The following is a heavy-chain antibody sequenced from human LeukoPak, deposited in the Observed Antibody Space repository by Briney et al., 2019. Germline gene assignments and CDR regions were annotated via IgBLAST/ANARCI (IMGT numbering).Heavy chain of an antibody. CDR1: GVSINSNY. CDR2: IYYSRST. Sequence: ASETLSLTCTVSGVSINSNYWRWIRQPPGKGMEWIGYIYYSRSTKYNPSLNSRVPISLDTSKNQLSLKLSSVTAADTAVYHCAGAESEYSWFDPWGQGTLVTVSS. D-gene: IGHD3-10*01. V-gene: IGHV4-59*01. CDR3: AGAESEYSWFDP. J-gene: IGHJ5*02.